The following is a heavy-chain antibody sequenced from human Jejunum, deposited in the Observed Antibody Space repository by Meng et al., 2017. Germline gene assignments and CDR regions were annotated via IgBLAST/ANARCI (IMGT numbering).Heavy chain of an antibody. CDR1: GFTFTTFQ. V-gene: IGHV3-30*01. D-gene: IGHD1-1*01. Sequence: GESLKISCRLSGFTFTTFQMHWVRQAPGKGLEWVAVMSHDGANENYLDSVKGRFTISTDNSKNTVFLQLNGLRTEDTALYYCARKSYNYALRIWGQGKLV. J-gene: IGHJ3*02. CDR3: ARKSYNYALRI. CDR2: MSHDGANE.